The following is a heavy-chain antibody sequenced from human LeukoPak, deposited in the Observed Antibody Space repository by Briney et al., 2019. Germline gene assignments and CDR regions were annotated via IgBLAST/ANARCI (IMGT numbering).Heavy chain of an antibody. D-gene: IGHD2-2*01. CDR1: GGTFSSYA. CDR3: ASLSHYYCSSTSCLNYYYYYMDV. Sequence: ASVKVSCKASGGTFSSYAISWVRQAPGQGLEWMGGIIPIFGTANYAQKFQGRVTITTDESTSTAYMELSSLRSEDTAVYYCASLSHYYCSSTSCLNYYYYYMDVWGKGTTVTVSS. J-gene: IGHJ6*03. V-gene: IGHV1-69*05. CDR2: IIPIFGTA.